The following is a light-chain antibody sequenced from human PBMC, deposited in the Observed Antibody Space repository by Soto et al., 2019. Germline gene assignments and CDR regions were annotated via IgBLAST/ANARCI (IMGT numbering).Light chain of an antibody. Sequence: EIVMTQSPATLSVSPGERATLSCRASQSVSSNLAWYQHKPGQAPRLLIYGPSTRDTGIPARFSGSGSGTEFTLTISSLQSEDFGVYYCQQYNNWVGAFGPGTKVDIK. CDR1: QSVSSN. J-gene: IGKJ3*01. CDR2: GPS. V-gene: IGKV3-15*01. CDR3: QQYNNWVGA.